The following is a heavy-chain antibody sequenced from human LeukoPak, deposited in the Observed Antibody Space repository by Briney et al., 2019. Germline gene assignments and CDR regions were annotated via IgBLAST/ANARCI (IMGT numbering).Heavy chain of an antibody. CDR3: TRTHSLNYWVDN. J-gene: IGHJ4*02. D-gene: IGHD1-7*01. CDR2: ISSLNTTM. Sequence: GGSLRLSCAASGFTLSVLSMNWVRQAPGKGLEWISYISSLNTTMYYADSVKGRFTISRDNVKNSLYLQLSSLRADDTAVYCCTRTHSLNYWVDNWGQGTLVTVSS. V-gene: IGHV3-48*01. CDR1: GFTLSVLS.